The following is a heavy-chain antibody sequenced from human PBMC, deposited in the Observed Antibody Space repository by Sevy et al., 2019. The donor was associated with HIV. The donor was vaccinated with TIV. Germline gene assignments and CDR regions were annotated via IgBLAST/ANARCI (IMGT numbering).Heavy chain of an antibody. J-gene: IGHJ4*02. D-gene: IGHD5-12*01. Sequence: SETLSLTCTVSGGSISSYYWSWIRQPAGKGLEWIGRIYTSGSTNYNPSLKSRVTMSVDTSKNQFSLKLSSVTAADTAVYYCARVEIGYSGYDGVLYYFDYWGQGTLVTVSS. CDR3: ARVEIGYSGYDGVLYYFDY. CDR1: GGSISSYY. CDR2: IYTSGST. V-gene: IGHV4-4*07.